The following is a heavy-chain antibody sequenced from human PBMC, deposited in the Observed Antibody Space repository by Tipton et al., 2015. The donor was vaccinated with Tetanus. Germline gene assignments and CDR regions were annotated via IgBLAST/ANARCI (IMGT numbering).Heavy chain of an antibody. CDR1: GGSISSYY. CDR2: IHYSGDT. CDR3: ARVGLHVVAGTGQYYFDY. J-gene: IGHJ4*02. Sequence: PGLVKPSETLSLTCTVSGGSISSYYWSWIRQPPGKGLEWIGYIHYSGDTNYNYNPSLQSRLTISVDTSKNQFSLNLGSVTAADTAVYYCARVGLHVVAGTGQYYFDYWGRGTLITVSS. V-gene: IGHV4-59*01. D-gene: IGHD6-19*01.